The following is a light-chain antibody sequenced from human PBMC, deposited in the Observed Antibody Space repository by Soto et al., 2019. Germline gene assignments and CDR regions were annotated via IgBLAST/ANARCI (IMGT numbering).Light chain of an antibody. Sequence: DIQMTQSPSSLPASVGDRISITCRASQSISSYVSWYQQKPGKAPKLLIYAASTLQSGVPSRFSGSGSGTDFTLTISSLQPEDFATYYCQQLNSFFFGPGTKVDIK. CDR2: AAS. J-gene: IGKJ3*01. CDR3: QQLNSFF. V-gene: IGKV1-9*01. CDR1: QSISSY.